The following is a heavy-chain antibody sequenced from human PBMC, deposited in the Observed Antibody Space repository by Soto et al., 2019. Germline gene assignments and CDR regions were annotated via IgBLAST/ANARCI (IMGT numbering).Heavy chain of an antibody. CDR1: GGSISSFY. Sequence: QVQLQESGPGLVKPSETLSLTCTVSGGSISSFYWNWIRLPAGKGLEWIGRFYTSGYTNSNPSLKSRVIMSVDTSKNQFSLRLSSVTAADTAVYYCASGYQLEPFDYWGQGILVTVSS. CDR2: FYTSGYT. V-gene: IGHV4-4*07. CDR3: ASGYQLEPFDY. D-gene: IGHD1-1*01. J-gene: IGHJ4*02.